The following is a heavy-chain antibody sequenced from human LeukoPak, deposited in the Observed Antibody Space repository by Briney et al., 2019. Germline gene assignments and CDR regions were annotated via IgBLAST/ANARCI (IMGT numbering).Heavy chain of an antibody. D-gene: IGHD5-12*01. Sequence: SETLSLTCTVSGGSISSYYWGWIRQPPGKGLEWIGYIYYSGSTNYNPSLKSRVTISVDTSKNQFSLRLSSVTAADTAVYYCARVTGYMVEDYFDYWGQGTLVTVSS. CDR3: ARVTGYMVEDYFDY. J-gene: IGHJ4*02. CDR1: GGSISSYY. V-gene: IGHV4-59*01. CDR2: IYYSGST.